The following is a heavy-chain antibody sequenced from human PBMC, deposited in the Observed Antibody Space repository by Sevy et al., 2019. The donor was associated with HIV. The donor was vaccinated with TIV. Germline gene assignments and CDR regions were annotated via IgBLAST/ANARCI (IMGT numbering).Heavy chain of an antibody. CDR1: GYTFNRYS. D-gene: IGHD1-26*01. J-gene: IGHJ4*02. CDR3: AREVLRLDY. Sequence: ASVKVSCKASGYTFNRYSMNWVRQAPGQGLEWMGWIVTDTGKATYAPGFTGRIVFSFDTSVSTAYLQISSLKAEDAAVYYCAREVLRLDYWGQGTLVTVSS. V-gene: IGHV7-4-1*01. CDR2: IVTDTGKA.